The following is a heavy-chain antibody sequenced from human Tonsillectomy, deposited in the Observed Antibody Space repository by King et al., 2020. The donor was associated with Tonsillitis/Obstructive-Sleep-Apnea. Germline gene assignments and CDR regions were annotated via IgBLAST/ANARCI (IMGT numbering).Heavy chain of an antibody. CDR2: ISSNGGST. D-gene: IGHD4-17*01. V-gene: IGHV3-64D*06. Sequence: VQLVESGGGLVQPGGSLRLSCSASGFTFSSYAIHWVRQAPGKGLEYVSAISSNGGSTNYADSVKGRFTISRDNSKKTLYLQMSSLRAEDTAVYYCVKMTVTGDAFAIWGQGTVVTVSS. CDR3: VKMTVTGDAFAI. J-gene: IGHJ3*02. CDR1: GFTFSSYA.